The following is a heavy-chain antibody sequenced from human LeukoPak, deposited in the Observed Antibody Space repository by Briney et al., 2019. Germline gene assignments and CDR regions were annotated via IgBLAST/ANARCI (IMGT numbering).Heavy chain of an antibody. J-gene: IGHJ6*03. CDR2: ITTSSSYM. CDR3: ARDPYSGGYGAYYYYYMDV. CDR1: GFTFSAYN. Sequence: GGSLRLSCAASGFTFSAYNMNWVRRTPGKGLEWVSSITTSSSYMFYADSVRGRFTISRDNAENSLYLQMNSLRDEDTAVYYCARDPYSGGYGAYYYYYMDVWGKGTTVTISS. V-gene: IGHV3-21*01. D-gene: IGHD6-19*01.